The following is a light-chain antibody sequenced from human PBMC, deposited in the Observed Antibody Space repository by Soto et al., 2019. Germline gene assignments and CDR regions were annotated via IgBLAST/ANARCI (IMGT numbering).Light chain of an antibody. V-gene: IGLV1-44*01. CDR1: SSNIGSNT. CDR2: SNN. CDR3: AAWDDSLNALV. Sequence: QSVLTQPPSASGTPGQRVTISCSGSSSNIGSNTVNWYQQLQGTAPKLLIYSNNQRPSGVPDRFSGSKSGTSASLAISGLQSEDEADYYCAAWDDSLNALVFGGGTKVTVL. J-gene: IGLJ2*01.